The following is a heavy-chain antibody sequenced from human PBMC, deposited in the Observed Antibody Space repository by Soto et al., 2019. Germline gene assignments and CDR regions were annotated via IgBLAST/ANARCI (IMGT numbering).Heavy chain of an antibody. CDR2: ISSSSSTI. Sequence: GGSLRLSCAASGFTFSSYAMSWVRQAPGKGLEWVSYISSSSSTIYYADSVKGRFTISRDNAKNSLYLQMNSLRAEDTAVYYCARVRYFDWLLNHIDYWGQGTLVTVSS. CDR1: GFTFSSYA. CDR3: ARVRYFDWLLNHIDY. D-gene: IGHD3-9*01. V-gene: IGHV3-48*01. J-gene: IGHJ4*02.